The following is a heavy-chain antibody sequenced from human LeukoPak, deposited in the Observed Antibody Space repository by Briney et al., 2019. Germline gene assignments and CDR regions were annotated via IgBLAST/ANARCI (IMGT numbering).Heavy chain of an antibody. Sequence: GGSLRLSCAASGFNFSSYAMRWVRQAPGKGLEWVAVISYDGSNKYYAASVKGRFTISRENSKNTLYLQMNSLRAEDTAVYYCARAERPQNYFDYWGQGTLVTVSS. CDR3: ARAERPQNYFDY. CDR2: ISYDGSNK. D-gene: IGHD5-24*01. J-gene: IGHJ4*02. V-gene: IGHV3-30-3*01. CDR1: GFNFSSYA.